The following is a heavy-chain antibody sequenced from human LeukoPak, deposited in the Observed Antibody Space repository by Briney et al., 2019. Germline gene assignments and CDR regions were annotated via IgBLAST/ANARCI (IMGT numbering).Heavy chain of an antibody. CDR1: GFTFSSYA. Sequence: GGSLRLACAASGFTFSSYAMSWVRQAPGKGLEWVSAISGGGGSTSYGDSWEGRLTISRDTSKNTLYLQMNSLRAEDTAVYYCAKASVGYFTQFDYWGQGTLVTVSS. CDR3: AKASVGYFTQFDY. J-gene: IGHJ4*02. CDR2: ISGGGGST. D-gene: IGHD3-22*01. V-gene: IGHV3-23*01.